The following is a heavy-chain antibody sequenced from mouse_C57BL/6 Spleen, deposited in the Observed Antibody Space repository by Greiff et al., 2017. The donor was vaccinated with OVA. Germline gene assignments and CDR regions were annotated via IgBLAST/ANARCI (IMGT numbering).Heavy chain of an antibody. CDR3: VRSYYYGSSYYFDY. Sequence: VKDRFTISRDDSESMLYLQMNNLKTEDTAMYYCVRSYYYGSSYYFDYWGQGTTLTVSS. V-gene: IGHV10-1*01. D-gene: IGHD1-1*01. J-gene: IGHJ2*01.